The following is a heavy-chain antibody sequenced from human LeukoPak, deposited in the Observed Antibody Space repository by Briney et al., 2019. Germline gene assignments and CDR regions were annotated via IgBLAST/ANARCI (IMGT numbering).Heavy chain of an antibody. D-gene: IGHD3-10*02. CDR3: AELGITMFGGV. J-gene: IGHJ6*03. V-gene: IGHV3-48*03. CDR1: GFTFSSYE. Sequence: GGSLILSCSASGFTFSSYEMNWVRQAPGKGLEWVSYISSSGSTIYYADSLNRGFIISIDNDNHSAHLQTNSLTADHTSLYYCAELGITMFGGVWGKGTTVIVSS. CDR2: ISSSGSTI.